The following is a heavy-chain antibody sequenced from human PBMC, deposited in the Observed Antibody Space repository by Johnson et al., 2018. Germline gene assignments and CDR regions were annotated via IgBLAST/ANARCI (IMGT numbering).Heavy chain of an antibody. CDR1: GGSFSGYY. CDR2: INHSGST. Sequence: QVQLQQWGAGLLKPSETLSLTCAVYGGSFSGYYWSWIRQPPGKGLEWIGEINHSGSTNYNPSLKSRVTISVDTSKNQFSLKLSSLTAADTAVYYCARARGDSKKYYYYRDVWGKGTTVTVSS. D-gene: IGHD2-21*01. J-gene: IGHJ6*03. CDR3: ARARGDSKKYYYYRDV. V-gene: IGHV4-34*01.